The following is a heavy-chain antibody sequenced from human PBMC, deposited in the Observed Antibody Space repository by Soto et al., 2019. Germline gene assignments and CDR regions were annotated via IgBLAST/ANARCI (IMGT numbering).Heavy chain of an antibody. CDR3: GKDIWGGGGIGVVTKGHYYYGMDV. J-gene: IGHJ6*02. CDR2: ISWDGGST. V-gene: IGHV3-43*01. D-gene: IGHD3-3*01. Sequence: GGSLRLSCAASGFTFDDYTMHWVRQAPRKGLEWVSLISWDGGSTYYADSVKGRFTISRDNSKNSLYLQMNSLRTEDTALYYCGKDIWGGGGIGVVTKGHYYYGMDVWGQGTTVTVSS. CDR1: GFTFDDYT.